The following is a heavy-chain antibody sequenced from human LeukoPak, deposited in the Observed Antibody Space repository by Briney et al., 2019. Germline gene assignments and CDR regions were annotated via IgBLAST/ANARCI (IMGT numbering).Heavy chain of an antibody. D-gene: IGHD6-19*01. V-gene: IGHV4-4*07. Sequence: SETLSLTCTVSGDSISDDYYTWMRQPAGKGLEWIGRIHSGGTTNYNPSLMSRVTLSIDKSKKHISLRLTSVTAADTALYYCATWAGTKYSSGWHPPLDYWGQGTLVTVSS. CDR3: ATWAGTKYSSGWHPPLDY. CDR1: GDSISDDY. J-gene: IGHJ4*02. CDR2: IHSGGTT.